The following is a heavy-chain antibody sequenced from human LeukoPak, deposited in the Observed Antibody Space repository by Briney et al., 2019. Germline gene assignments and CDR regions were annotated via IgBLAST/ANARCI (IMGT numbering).Heavy chain of an antibody. CDR3: ARMVRVIEWFDP. CDR1: GYTFTSYG. Sequence: ASVRVSCKASGYTFTSYGISWVRQAPGQGLEWMGWINPNSGGTNYAQKFQGRVTMTRDTSISTAYMELSRLRSDDTAVYYCARMVRVIEWFDPWGQGTLVTVSS. CDR2: INPNSGGT. J-gene: IGHJ5*02. D-gene: IGHD2-21*01. V-gene: IGHV1-2*02.